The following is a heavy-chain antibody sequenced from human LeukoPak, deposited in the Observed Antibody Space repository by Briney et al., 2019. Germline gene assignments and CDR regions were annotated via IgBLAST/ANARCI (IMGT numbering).Heavy chain of an antibody. J-gene: IGHJ4*02. CDR3: AREHPVAIAADY. D-gene: IGHD5-12*01. V-gene: IGHV4-4*07. Sequence: SETLSLTCTVSGGSISSYYWSWIRQPPGKGLEWIGRIYTSGSTNYNPSLKSRVTMSVDTSKNQFSLKLSSVTAADTAVYYCAREHPVAIAADYWGQGTLVTVSS. CDR2: IYTSGST. CDR1: GGSISSYY.